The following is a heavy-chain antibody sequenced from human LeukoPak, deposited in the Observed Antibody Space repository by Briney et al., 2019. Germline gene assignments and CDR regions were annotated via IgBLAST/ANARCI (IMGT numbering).Heavy chain of an antibody. CDR3: AREGIAAAGTLFDY. CDR2: IYFSGST. Sequence: SETLSLTCTVSGGSISSYYWTWIRQPPGKGLEWIGYIYFSGSTNYNPSLKSRVTISVDTSKNQFSLKLSSVTAADTAVYYCAREGIAAAGTLFDYWGQGTLVTVSS. V-gene: IGHV4-59*12. CDR1: GGSISSYY. J-gene: IGHJ4*02. D-gene: IGHD6-13*01.